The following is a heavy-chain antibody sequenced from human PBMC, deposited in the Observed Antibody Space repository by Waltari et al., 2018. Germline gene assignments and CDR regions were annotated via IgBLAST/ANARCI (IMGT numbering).Heavy chain of an antibody. Sequence: QVHLVESGGGVVQPGRSLRLSCATSGFTFSSYAMHWVRQAPGKGLEWVAVRSLNGGEYYDTDSVRGRFTISRDNSKSTLYLQMNSLRDEDTAIYYCARDDIPGAPDYFNYWGQGTLVTVSS. J-gene: IGHJ4*02. CDR2: RSLNGGEY. V-gene: IGHV3-30*10. D-gene: IGHD2-2*01. CDR3: ARDDIPGAPDYFNY. CDR1: GFTFSSYA.